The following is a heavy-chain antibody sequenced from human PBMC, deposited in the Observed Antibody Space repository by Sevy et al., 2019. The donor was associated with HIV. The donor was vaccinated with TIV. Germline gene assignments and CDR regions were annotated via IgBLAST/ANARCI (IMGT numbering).Heavy chain of an antibody. CDR2: ISSSGSAI. D-gene: IGHD2-15*01. CDR1: GFTFSDYY. CDR3: ARGKIRGNPFSGY. J-gene: IGHJ4*02. V-gene: IGHV3-11*01. Sequence: GGSLRLSCPASGFTFSDYYMSWIRQAPGKGLEWVSYISSSGSAIYYADSVKGRFTISRDNAKNSLYLQMNSLRAEDTAVYYCARGKIRGNPFSGYWGQGTLVTVSS.